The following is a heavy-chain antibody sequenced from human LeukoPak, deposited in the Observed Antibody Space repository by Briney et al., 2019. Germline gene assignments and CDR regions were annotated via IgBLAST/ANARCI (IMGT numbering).Heavy chain of an antibody. V-gene: IGHV4-4*07. CDR1: GVSISSYY. J-gene: IGHJ4*02. CDR2: IYTSGST. D-gene: IGHD6-13*01. Sequence: SETLSLTCTVSGVSISSYYWTWIRQSAGKGLEWIGRIYTSGSTNYNPSLKSRVTMSVDTSKNQFSLKLSSVTAADTAVYYRAREKLAAGYPSLDYWGQGTLVTVSS. CDR3: AREKLAAGYPSLDY.